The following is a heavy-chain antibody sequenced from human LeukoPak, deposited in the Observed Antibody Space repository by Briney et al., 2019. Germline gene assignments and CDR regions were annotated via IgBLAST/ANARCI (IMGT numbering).Heavy chain of an antibody. Sequence: GASVTVSFTASGYTFTIYYMHWVRQAPGQGLEWMGIINPSGGSTSYAQKFQGRVTMTRDTSASTVYMELSSLRSEDTAVYYCARGKHIVVVTAPNWFDPWGQGTLVTVSS. D-gene: IGHD2-21*02. CDR2: INPSGGST. V-gene: IGHV1-46*01. CDR1: GYTFTIYY. CDR3: ARGKHIVVVTAPNWFDP. J-gene: IGHJ5*02.